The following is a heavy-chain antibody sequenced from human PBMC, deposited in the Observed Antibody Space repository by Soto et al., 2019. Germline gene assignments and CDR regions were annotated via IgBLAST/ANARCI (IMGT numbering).Heavy chain of an antibody. D-gene: IGHD2-15*01. V-gene: IGHV2-5*01. CDR3: AHRHDLGGFDI. CDR1: GFSLNTRAVG. Sequence: ITLKESGPTLVKPTQTLTLTCTFSGFSLNTRAVGVGWIRQPPGKALEWLALINWNDDKRYSPSLKDRLTITKDTSKNHVVLTMTNIDPVDTATYYCAHRHDLGGFDIWGQGTTVTVSS. J-gene: IGHJ3*02. CDR2: INWNDDK.